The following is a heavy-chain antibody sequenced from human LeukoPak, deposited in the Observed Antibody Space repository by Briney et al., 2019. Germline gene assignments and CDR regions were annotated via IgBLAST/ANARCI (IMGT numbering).Heavy chain of an antibody. J-gene: IGHJ4*02. CDR3: AKRLRDPRAFDY. V-gene: IGHV3-23*01. CDR1: GLIFNIYD. Sequence: PGGSLRLSCAASGLIFNIYDMSWVRQAPAKRLEWVAGIGSTSSTENYADPVKGRFTMSRDNSNNTLYLQMNSLTAEDTALYYCAKRLRDPRAFDYWGQGTLVTVSS. CDR2: IGSTSSTE. D-gene: IGHD2-21*02.